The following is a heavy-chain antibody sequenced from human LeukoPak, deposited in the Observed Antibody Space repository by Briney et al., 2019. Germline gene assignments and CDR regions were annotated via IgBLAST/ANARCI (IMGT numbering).Heavy chain of an antibody. J-gene: IGHJ4*02. D-gene: IGHD6-19*01. CDR2: IRFDGSDT. CDR3: VRALSSDNGWYYCDF. Sequence: GGSLRLSCAASAFTFRNYGMHWVRQAPGKGLEWVTFIRFDGSDTYYEDSVKGRFSISRDDSKNILYLQMNSLKVEDTALYYCVRALSSDNGWYYCDFWGQGTLVTVSS. V-gene: IGHV3-33*01. CDR1: AFTFRNYG.